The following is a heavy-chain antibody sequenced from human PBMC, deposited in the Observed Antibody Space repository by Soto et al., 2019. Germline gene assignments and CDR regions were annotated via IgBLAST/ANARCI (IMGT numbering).Heavy chain of an antibody. CDR2: ISAYNGYT. D-gene: IGHD3-10*01. V-gene: IGHV1-18*04. J-gene: IGHJ5*02. Sequence: QVQLVQSGAEVKKPGASVKVYCKASGYTFTSHSIIWVRRAPGEGLEWVGWISAYNGYTKSAENFQGRVTMTTDASTNTAYMDLRSLRSDDTAVYYCARVGYHYGSGRYVFNPWGQGTLVTVSS. CDR3: ARVGYHYGSGRYVFNP. CDR1: GYTFTSHS.